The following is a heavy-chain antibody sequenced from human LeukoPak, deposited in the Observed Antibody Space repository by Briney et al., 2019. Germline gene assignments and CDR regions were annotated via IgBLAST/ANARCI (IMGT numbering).Heavy chain of an antibody. V-gene: IGHV3-9*01. D-gene: IGHD6-13*01. CDR1: GFTFDDYA. Sequence: PGGSLRLSCAASGFTFDDYAMHWVRQAPGKGLEWVSGISWSSGSIGYADSVKGRFTISRDNAKNSLYLQMNSLRAEDTALYYCAKTYSSSWYGFNDAFDIWGQGTMVTVSS. CDR2: ISWSSGSI. J-gene: IGHJ3*02. CDR3: AKTYSSSWYGFNDAFDI.